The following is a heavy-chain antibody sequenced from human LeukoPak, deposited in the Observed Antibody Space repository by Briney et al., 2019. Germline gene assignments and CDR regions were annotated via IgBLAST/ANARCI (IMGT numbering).Heavy chain of an antibody. D-gene: IGHD5-18*01. CDR3: ARVRKDTAMVFDY. V-gene: IGHV1-69*06. Sequence: SVKVSCKASGGTFSSYAISWVRQAPGQGLEWMGGTIPIFGTANYAQKFQGRVTITADKSTSTAYMELSSLRSEDTAVYYCARVRKDTAMVFDYWGQGTLVTVSS. J-gene: IGHJ4*02. CDR1: GGTFSSYA. CDR2: TIPIFGTA.